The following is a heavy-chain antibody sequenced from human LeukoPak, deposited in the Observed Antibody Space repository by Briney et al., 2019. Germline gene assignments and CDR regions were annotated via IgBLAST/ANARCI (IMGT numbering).Heavy chain of an antibody. J-gene: IGHJ4*02. Sequence: PSETLSLTCTVSGGSISSYYWSWIRQPPGKGLEWLEYIYYSGSTNYNPSLKSRVTISVDTSKNQFSLKLSSVTAADTAGYYCARVGSGSYWGPFDYWGQGTLVTVSS. CDR1: GGSISSYY. D-gene: IGHD1-26*01. CDR3: ARVGSGSYWGPFDY. CDR2: IYYSGST. V-gene: IGHV4-59*01.